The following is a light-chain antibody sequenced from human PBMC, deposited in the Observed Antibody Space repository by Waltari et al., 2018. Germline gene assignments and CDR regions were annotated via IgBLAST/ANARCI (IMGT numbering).Light chain of an antibody. J-gene: IGLJ2*01. V-gene: IGLV2-14*03. Sequence: QSALTQPASASGSPGQASPIPCFGISRSVGGYNSVSWYQQHPGKAPKVMIYDVGYRPSGVSSRFSGSKSGNTASLTISGLQAEDEADYYCTSYASSSTLVFGGGTKLTVL. CDR2: DVG. CDR3: TSYASSSTLV. CDR1: SRSVGGYNS.